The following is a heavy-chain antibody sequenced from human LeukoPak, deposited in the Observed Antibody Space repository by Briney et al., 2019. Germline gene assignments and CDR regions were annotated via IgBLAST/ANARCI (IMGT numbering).Heavy chain of an antibody. CDR1: GFTFNSHA. V-gene: IGHV3-23*01. D-gene: IGHD3-10*01. CDR2: ISASGGST. Sequence: GGSLRLSCAASGFTFNSHAMSWVRQAPGKGLEWVSIISASGGSTYYADSVKGRFTISRDNSKNTLYLQMNSLRAEDTAVYYCARERIYFGSGRDITDARLFYYYGMDVWGQGTTVTVSS. J-gene: IGHJ6*02. CDR3: ARERIYFGSGRDITDARLFYYYGMDV.